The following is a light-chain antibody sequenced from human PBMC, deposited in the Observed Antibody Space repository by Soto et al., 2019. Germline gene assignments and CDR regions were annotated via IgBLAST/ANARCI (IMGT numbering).Light chain of an antibody. CDR2: DAS. CDR3: QHYGGMWA. J-gene: IGKJ1*01. V-gene: IGKV1-5*01. CDR1: QCVRSW. Sequence: DIQMTQSPATLSASVGDRVSITCRASQCVRSWLAWYQQKPGTAPKLLIFDASRLESGVPSRFSGSASGTEFTLTISSLQPDDFATYCCQHYGGMWAFGQGTKVDNK.